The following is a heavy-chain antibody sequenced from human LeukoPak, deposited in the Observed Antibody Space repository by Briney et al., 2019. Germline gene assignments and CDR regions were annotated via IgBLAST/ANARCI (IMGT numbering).Heavy chain of an antibody. CDR2: IKQDGSEK. D-gene: IGHD3-22*01. CDR1: GFTFSSYW. CDR3: ARDGSESTGYYYAL. J-gene: IGHJ4*02. V-gene: IGHV3-7*01. Sequence: GGSLRLSCAASGFTFSSYWMSWVRQAPGKGLEWVANIKQDGSEKYYVDSVKGRFTISRDNAKNTLYLQMNSLRAEDTAVYYCARDGSESTGYYYALWGQGTLVTVSS.